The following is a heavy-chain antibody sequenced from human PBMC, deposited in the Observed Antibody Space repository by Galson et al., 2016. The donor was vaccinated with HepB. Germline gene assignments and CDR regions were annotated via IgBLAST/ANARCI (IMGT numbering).Heavy chain of an antibody. J-gene: IGHJ5*02. D-gene: IGHD2/OR15-2a*01. CDR3: ARRKESTARQPSKENWFDP. Sequence: SLRLSCAASGFTFSTYGMHWVRQAPGKGLEWVAVISYDRSNKNYAASVKGRFTISRDNPKNTLYLEMTSLREEDTAVYYCARRKESTARQPSKENWFDPWGQGILVSVSS. CDR1: GFTFSTYG. V-gene: IGHV3-30*03. CDR2: ISYDRSNK.